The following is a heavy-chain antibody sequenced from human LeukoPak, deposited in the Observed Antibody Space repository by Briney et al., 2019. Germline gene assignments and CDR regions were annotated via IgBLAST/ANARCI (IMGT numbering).Heavy chain of an antibody. V-gene: IGHV1-18*01. D-gene: IGHD3-10*01. CDR1: GYTFTSYG. CDR2: ISAYNGNT. CDR3: ARAFGESPDYYFDY. J-gene: IGHJ4*02. Sequence: ASVKVSCKASGYTFTSYGISWVRQAPGQGLEWMGWISAYNGNTNYAQKLQGRVTMATDTSTSTAYMELRSLRSDDTAVYYCARAFGESPDYYFDYWGQGTLVTVSS.